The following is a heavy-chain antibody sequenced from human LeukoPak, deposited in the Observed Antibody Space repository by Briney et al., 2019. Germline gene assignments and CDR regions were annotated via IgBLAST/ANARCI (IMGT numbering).Heavy chain of an antibody. Sequence: SETLSLTCTVSGGSISSYYWSWIRQPAGKGLEWIRRIYTSGSTNYNPSLKSRVTISVDTSKNQFSLELSSVTAADTAVYYCARDPSYYYVSSGYGSSGYYLWGRGTLVTVSS. CDR1: GGSISSYY. CDR2: IYTSGST. V-gene: IGHV4-4*07. D-gene: IGHD3-22*01. J-gene: IGHJ4*02. CDR3: ARDPSYYYVSSGYGSSGYYL.